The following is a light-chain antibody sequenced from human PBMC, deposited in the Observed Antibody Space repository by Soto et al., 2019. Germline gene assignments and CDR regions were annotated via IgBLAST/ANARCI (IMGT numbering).Light chain of an antibody. CDR3: LQDYNYPRT. Sequence: AIQMTQSPSSLSASVGDRVTITCRASQGIRDDLGWYQHQPGKAPKLLIYGASNLQSGVPSRFSGSGSGTYFTLTISSLQPEDFANYYWLQDYNYPRTFGQGTKVESK. CDR1: QGIRDD. V-gene: IGKV1-6*01. CDR2: GAS. J-gene: IGKJ1*01.